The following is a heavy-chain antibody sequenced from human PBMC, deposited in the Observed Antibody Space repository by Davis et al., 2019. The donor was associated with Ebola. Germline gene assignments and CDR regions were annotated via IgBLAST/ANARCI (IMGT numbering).Heavy chain of an antibody. J-gene: IGHJ4*02. Sequence: HTGGSLRLSCKGSGYTFSSFWMNWVRQAPGKGLEWVSRINSDGTSTNYTDVVRGRFTVSRDNSKNTLYLQMNSLTAEDTALYFCVKVFWVQGVSYFDSWGQGTLVTVSS. CDR2: INSDGTST. V-gene: IGHV3-74*01. CDR3: VKVFWVQGVSYFDS. D-gene: IGHD3-10*01. CDR1: GYTFSSFW.